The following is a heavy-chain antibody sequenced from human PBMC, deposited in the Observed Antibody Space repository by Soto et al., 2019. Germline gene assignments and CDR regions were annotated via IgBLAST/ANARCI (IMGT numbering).Heavy chain of an antibody. CDR1: GFSLTTSGVG. Sequence: QITLNESGPTVVKPTETLTLTCTFSGFSLTTSGVGVGWVRQSPGKAPEWLAFIYWDDDKRYSTSLKSRLTITKDTSKNQVVLKMANVDPADTATYYCAHRVLRAVFGVVTTTAIYFDFWGQGTPVVVSS. J-gene: IGHJ4*02. D-gene: IGHD3-3*01. CDR3: AHRVLRAVFGVVTTTAIYFDF. V-gene: IGHV2-5*02. CDR2: IYWDDDK.